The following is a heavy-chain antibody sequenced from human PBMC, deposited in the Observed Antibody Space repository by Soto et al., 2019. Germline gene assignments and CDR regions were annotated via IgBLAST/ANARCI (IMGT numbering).Heavy chain of an antibody. CDR2: IIPIFGTA. Sequence: SVKVSCKASGGTFSSYAISWVRQAPGQGLEWMGGIIPIFGTANYAQKFQGRVTITADESTSTAYMELSSLRSEDTAVYYCATHGDYESWFDPWGQGTLVTVS. V-gene: IGHV1-69*13. CDR3: ATHGDYESWFDP. D-gene: IGHD4-17*01. CDR1: GGTFSSYA. J-gene: IGHJ5*02.